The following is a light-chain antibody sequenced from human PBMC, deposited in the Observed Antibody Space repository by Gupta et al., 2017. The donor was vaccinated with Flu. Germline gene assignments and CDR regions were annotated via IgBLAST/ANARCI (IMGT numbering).Light chain of an antibody. CDR3: QQYGNSPST. CDR2: GAS. CDR1: QSVSSSS. Sequence: EIVLTQSPGTLSLSSGERATLSCRASQSVSSSSLAWYQQKPGQAPRLLIYGASSRATGIPDRFSASGSGTDFTLTISRLEPEDFAVYYCQQYGNSPSTFGQGTKVEIK. V-gene: IGKV3-20*01. J-gene: IGKJ1*01.